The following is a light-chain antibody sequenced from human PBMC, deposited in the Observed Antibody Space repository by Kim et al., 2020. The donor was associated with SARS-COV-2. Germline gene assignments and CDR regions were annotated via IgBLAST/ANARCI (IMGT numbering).Light chain of an antibody. CDR1: ESVSSY. Sequence: EIVLTQSPATLSLSPGERATLSCRASESVSSYLAWYQQKPGQAPRLLIYEASNRATGIPARFSGSGSGTDFTLTISSLEPEDFALYYCQQRNNWPLTFGGGTKLEI. V-gene: IGKV3-11*01. CDR3: QQRNNWPLT. CDR2: EAS. J-gene: IGKJ4*01.